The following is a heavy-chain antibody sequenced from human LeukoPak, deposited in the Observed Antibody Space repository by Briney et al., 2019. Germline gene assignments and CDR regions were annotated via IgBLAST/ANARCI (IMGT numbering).Heavy chain of an antibody. D-gene: IGHD3-10*01. Sequence: GGSLRLSCAASGFTFSSYSMNWVRQAPGKGLEWVSSISSSSSYIYYADSVKGRFTISRDNAKNSLYLQMNSLRAEDTAVYYCASSKFRGQDYWGQGTLVTVSS. CDR3: ASSKFRGQDY. CDR2: ISSSSSYI. J-gene: IGHJ4*02. V-gene: IGHV3-21*01. CDR1: GFTFSSYS.